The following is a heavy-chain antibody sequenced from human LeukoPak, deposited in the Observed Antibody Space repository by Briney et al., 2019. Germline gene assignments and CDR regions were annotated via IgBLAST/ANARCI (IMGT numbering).Heavy chain of an antibody. V-gene: IGHV3-74*01. J-gene: IGHJ4*02. CDR1: GFTFRNYW. CDR2: INSDGSSR. Sequence: GGSLRLSCAASGFTFRNYWMRWVRQAPGKGLVWVSRINSDGSSRNYADSVKGRFTISRDNAKNTLYLQMNSLRAEDTAVYYCASASSHRIAAGGDYWGQGTLVTVSS. CDR3: ASASSHRIAAGGDY. D-gene: IGHD6-13*01.